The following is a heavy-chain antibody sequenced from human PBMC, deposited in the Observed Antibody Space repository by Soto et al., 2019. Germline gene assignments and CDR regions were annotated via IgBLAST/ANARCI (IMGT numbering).Heavy chain of an antibody. D-gene: IGHD2-8*01. V-gene: IGHV3-21*01. CDR2: ISSSGRNT. J-gene: IGHJ4*02. CDR3: AGRHCTNGVCPFDY. Sequence: GGSLRLSCEVSGLTFSSYSMSWVRQAPGKGLEWVSSISSSGRNTYYADSVKGRVTVSRDNAKNSLFLQMNSLRAEDAAVYYCAGRHCTNGVCPFDYWGRGTLVTVSS. CDR1: GLTFSSYS.